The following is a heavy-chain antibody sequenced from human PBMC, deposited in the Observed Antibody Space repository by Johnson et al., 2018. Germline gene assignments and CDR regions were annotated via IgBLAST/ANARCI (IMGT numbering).Heavy chain of an antibody. CDR2: IIPSVGST. D-gene: IGHD2-15*01. J-gene: IGHJ6*02. CDR3: AKATVGVVGRGYVCFGVDV. Sequence: QVQLVQSGGEVKKPGSSLKVSCKASGVTFSSYAMSWVRQAPGQGLEWVGAIIPSVGSTNYAHYLKGRFTISTDNSTTTPYVQMNSLGSEDTAVYYCAKATVGVVGRGYVCFGVDVWGQGTTVTVSS. V-gene: IGHV1-69*06. CDR1: GVTFSSYA.